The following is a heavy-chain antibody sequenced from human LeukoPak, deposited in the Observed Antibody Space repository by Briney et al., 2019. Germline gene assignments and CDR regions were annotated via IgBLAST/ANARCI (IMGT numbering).Heavy chain of an antibody. J-gene: IGHJ6*02. CDR2: IYWNDDK. V-gene: IGHV2-5*01. CDR3: ACADYYYYTMDV. CDR1: GFSLSTSGVG. Sequence: SGPTLVKPTQTLTLTCTFSGFSLSTSGVGVGWFRQPPGKALEWLALIYWNDDKRYSPSLKSRLTITKDTSKTQVVLTMTNMDPVDTGTYYCACADYYYYTMDVWGQGTTVTVSS.